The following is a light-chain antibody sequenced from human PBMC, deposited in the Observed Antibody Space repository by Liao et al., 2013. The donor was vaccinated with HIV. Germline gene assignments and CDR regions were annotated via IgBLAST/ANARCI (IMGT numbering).Light chain of an antibody. CDR3: QVWHNSHDLV. V-gene: IGLV3-21*01. CDR1: NVGTKS. J-gene: IGLJ3*02. Sequence: SYVLTQPPSVSVAPGKTARITCGGHNVGTKSVHWYQQKPGQAPVLVIHHDSDRPSGIPERFSGSNSGSTATLTITRVGAGDEADYYCQVWHNSHDLVFGGGTKLTVL. CDR2: HDS.